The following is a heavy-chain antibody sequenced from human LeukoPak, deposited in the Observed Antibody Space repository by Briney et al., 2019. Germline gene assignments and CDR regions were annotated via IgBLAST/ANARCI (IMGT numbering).Heavy chain of an antibody. V-gene: IGHV3-23*01. J-gene: IGHJ4*02. CDR1: GFTFSSYA. Sequence: GGSLRLSCAASGFTFSSYAMSWVRQAPGKGLEWVSAISGSGGSTYYADSVKGRFTISGDNSKNTLYLQMNSLRAEDTAVYYCATVNWNYGGADYWGQGTLVTVSS. CDR2: ISGSGGST. D-gene: IGHD1-7*01. CDR3: ATVNWNYGGADY.